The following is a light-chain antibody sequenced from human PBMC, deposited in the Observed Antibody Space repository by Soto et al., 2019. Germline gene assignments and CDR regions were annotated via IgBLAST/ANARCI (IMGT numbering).Light chain of an antibody. CDR3: CSYVGSGTDNYV. Sequence: QSALTKPASVSGSPGQSITISCTGTSSDIGTYNLVSWYQHYPGKAPKLMIYEGIKRPSGVSNRFSGSKSGNTAFLTISGLQAEDEADYYCCSYVGSGTDNYVFGSGTKLTVL. J-gene: IGLJ1*01. CDR2: EGI. V-gene: IGLV2-23*01. CDR1: SSDIGTYNL.